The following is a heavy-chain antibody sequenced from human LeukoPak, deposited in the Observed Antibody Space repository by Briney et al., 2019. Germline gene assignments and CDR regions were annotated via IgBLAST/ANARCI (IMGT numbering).Heavy chain of an antibody. Sequence: PGGSLRLSCAASRFTFDVYAMHWVRQAPGKGLEWVSLISGAGTTTYYADSVKGRFTISRDNSKNSLYLQMNSLRTEDTALYYCAKDNYGDPSVWVDYWGEGTLVTVSS. V-gene: IGHV3-43*02. CDR1: RFTFDVYA. CDR2: ISGAGTTT. J-gene: IGHJ4*02. CDR3: AKDNYGDPSVWVDY. D-gene: IGHD4-17*01.